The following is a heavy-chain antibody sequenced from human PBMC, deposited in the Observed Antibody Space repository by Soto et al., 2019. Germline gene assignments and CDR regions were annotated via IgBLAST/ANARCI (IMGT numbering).Heavy chain of an antibody. Sequence: SETPSLACTVTRDSNNSRSYYWGWIRQPPGKGLEWIGSIYYSGRTYSNPSLRSRVSISIDTSKDQSSLTLKAATPADTALYFCASHRTSVVTPAYFHLCGPGFLVTGS. D-gene: IGHD2-21*02. CDR1: RDSNNSRSYY. J-gene: IGHJ4*02. CDR2: IYYSGRT. CDR3: ASHRTSVVTPAYFHL. V-gene: IGHV4-39*01.